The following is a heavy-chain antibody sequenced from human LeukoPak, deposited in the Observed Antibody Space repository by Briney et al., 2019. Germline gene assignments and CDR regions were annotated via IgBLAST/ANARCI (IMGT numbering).Heavy chain of an antibody. CDR3: ARPTIALLAFDI. J-gene: IGHJ3*02. Sequence: SETLSLTCTVSGGSISSTSYYWGWIRQPPGKGLEWIGNIYYSGSTYYNPSLNSRVTISVDTSKNQFSLKLSSVTAADTAVYYCARPTIALLAFDIWGQGTMVTVSS. CDR2: IYYSGST. D-gene: IGHD5-24*01. CDR1: GGSISSTSYY. V-gene: IGHV4-39*01.